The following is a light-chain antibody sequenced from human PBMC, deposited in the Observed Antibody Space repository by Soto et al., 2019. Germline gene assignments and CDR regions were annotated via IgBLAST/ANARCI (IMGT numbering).Light chain of an antibody. CDR2: KAS. CDR3: QQSYSTSVT. Sequence: TQSPGTLSLSPGERASLSCRASQSISSWLAWYQQKPGKAPKLLIYKASSLESGVPSRFSGSGSGTDFTLTISSLQPEDFATYYCQQSYSTSVTFGQGTRLEI. CDR1: QSISSW. V-gene: IGKV1-5*03. J-gene: IGKJ5*01.